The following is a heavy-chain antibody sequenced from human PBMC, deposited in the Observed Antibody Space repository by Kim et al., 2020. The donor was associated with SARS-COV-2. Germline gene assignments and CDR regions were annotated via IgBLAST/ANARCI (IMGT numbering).Heavy chain of an antibody. CDR3: ARGPGGGPSGYYDY. J-gene: IGHJ4*02. Sequence: YYPESVKGRFTISRDNSKNTLSLQINSLRAEDTAVYYCARGPGGGPSGYYDYWGQGTLVTVSS. V-gene: IGHV3-30*01. D-gene: IGHD3-22*01.